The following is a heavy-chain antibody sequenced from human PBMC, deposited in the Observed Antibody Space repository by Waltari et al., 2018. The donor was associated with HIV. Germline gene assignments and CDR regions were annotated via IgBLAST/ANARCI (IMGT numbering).Heavy chain of an antibody. CDR2: IFHSGRA. CDR1: GYSISSGYY. J-gene: IGHJ4*02. V-gene: IGHV4-38-2*01. CDR3: ARIPRGSVLFFDY. D-gene: IGHD2-15*01. Sequence: QVQLQESGPGLVKPSETLSLTCAVSGYSISSGYYWGWIPEPPGTGLGWIGSIFHSGRAYYTPSLKRRVTISVDTSKSQFSLKLSSVTAADTAVYYCARIPRGSVLFFDYWGQGTLVTVSS.